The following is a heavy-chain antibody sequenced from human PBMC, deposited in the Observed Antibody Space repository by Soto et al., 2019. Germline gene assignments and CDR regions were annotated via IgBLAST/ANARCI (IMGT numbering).Heavy chain of an antibody. J-gene: IGHJ5*02. CDR1: GFTFSDYY. V-gene: IGHV3-11*01. D-gene: IGHD6-13*01. Sequence: QVQLVESGGGLVKPGGSLRLSCAASGFTFSDYYMTWIRQAPGKGLEWISFISGSGKTIHFADSLEGRFTISRDNAKNSVYLEMNSLRAEDTAVYYCARGAGYSSSLYFSWFDPWGPGTLVTVSS. CDR3: ARGAGYSSSLYFSWFDP. CDR2: ISGSGKTI.